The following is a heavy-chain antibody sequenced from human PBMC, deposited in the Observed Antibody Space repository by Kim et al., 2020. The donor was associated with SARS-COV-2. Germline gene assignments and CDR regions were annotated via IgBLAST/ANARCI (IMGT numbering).Heavy chain of an antibody. V-gene: IGHV1-3*01. CDR3: ARERGPLLLALHRRYPLDY. Sequence: ASVKVSCKASGYTFTSYAMHWVRQAPGQRLEWMGWINAGNGNTKYSQKFQGRVTITRDTSASTAYMELSSLRSEDTAVYYCARERGPLLLALHRRYPLDYWGQGTLVTVSS. D-gene: IGHD1-20*01. CDR1: GYTFTSYA. CDR2: INAGNGNT. J-gene: IGHJ4*02.